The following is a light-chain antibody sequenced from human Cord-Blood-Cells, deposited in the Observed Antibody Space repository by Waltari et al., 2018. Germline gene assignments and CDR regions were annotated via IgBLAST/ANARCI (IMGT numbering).Light chain of an antibody. V-gene: IGKV1-39*01. CDR3: QQSYSTPRT. Sequence: DRVTITCRASQSISSYLNWYQQKPGKAPKLLIYAASSLKSGVTSRCSGSGSGTDFTLTISSLQPEDFATYYCQQSYSTPRTFGQGTKVEIK. J-gene: IGKJ1*01. CDR2: AAS. CDR1: QSISSY.